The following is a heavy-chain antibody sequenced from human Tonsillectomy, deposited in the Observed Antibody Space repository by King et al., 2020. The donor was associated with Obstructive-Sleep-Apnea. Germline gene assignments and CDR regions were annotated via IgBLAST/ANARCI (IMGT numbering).Heavy chain of an antibody. V-gene: IGHV5-51*01. Sequence: QLVQSGAEVKKPGASLKISCKGSGYSFTSYWIAWVRQMPGKGLEWMGIIYPGDSDTRYSPSFQGHVTISADKSISTAYLQWSSLKASDTAMYYCARTYSSSWYSGNYFDYWGQGTLVTVSS. CDR3: ARTYSSSWYSGNYFDY. J-gene: IGHJ4*02. CDR2: IYPGDSDT. D-gene: IGHD6-13*01. CDR1: GYSFTSYW.